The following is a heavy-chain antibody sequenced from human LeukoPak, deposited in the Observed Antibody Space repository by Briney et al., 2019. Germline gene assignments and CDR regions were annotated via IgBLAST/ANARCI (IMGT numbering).Heavy chain of an antibody. CDR3: ASDHVYYYGSGSSRDAFDI. CDR2: IYYSGST. V-gene: IGHV4-59*01. D-gene: IGHD3-10*01. CDR1: GGSISSYY. Sequence: SETLSLTCTVSGGSISSYYWSWIRQPPGKGLEWIGYIYYSGSTNYNPSLKRRVTITVGTSKNQFFLKLSSVTAADTAVYYCASDHVYYYGSGSSRDAFDIWGQGTMVTVSS. J-gene: IGHJ3*02.